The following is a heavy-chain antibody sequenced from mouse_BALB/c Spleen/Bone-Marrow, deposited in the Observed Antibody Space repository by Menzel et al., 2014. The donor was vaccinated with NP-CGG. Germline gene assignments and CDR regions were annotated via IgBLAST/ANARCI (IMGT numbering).Heavy chain of an antibody. Sequence: QVQLQQSGAELVRPGTSVKVSCKASGYAFTNYLIEWVKQRPGQGLEWIGVINPGSGGANYNGKFKGKATLTADKSSSTAFMQLSSLTSDDSAVYFCAREWTARAVDYWGQGTTLTVSS. CDR2: INPGSGGA. D-gene: IGHD3-2*01. CDR1: GYAFTNYL. CDR3: AREWTARAVDY. J-gene: IGHJ2*01. V-gene: IGHV1-54*01.